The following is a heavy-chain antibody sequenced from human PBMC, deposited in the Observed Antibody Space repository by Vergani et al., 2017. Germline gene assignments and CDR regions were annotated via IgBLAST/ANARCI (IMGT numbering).Heavy chain of an antibody. CDR2: ISGSGGST. J-gene: IGHJ4*02. V-gene: IGHV3-23*01. CDR3: AKDYDSLTGYYASDY. CDR1: GFTFSSYA. D-gene: IGHD3-9*01. Sequence: EVQLLESGGGLVQPGGSLRLSCAASGFTFSSYAMSWVRQAPGKGLEWVSAISGSGGSTYYADSVKGRFTISRDNSKNTLYMQMNSLRAEDTAVYYCAKDYDSLTGYYASDYWGQGTLVTVSS.